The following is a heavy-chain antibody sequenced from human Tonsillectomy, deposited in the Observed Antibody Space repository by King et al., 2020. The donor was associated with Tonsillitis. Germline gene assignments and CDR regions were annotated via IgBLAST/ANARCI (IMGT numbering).Heavy chain of an antibody. CDR3: ATPNILEGALRFDY. J-gene: IGHJ4*02. Sequence: QLVQSGAEVKKPGESLKISCKASGYRFTSNWIGWVRHMPGKGLEWMGIIYPSDSHTKYSPSFEGQVTISADKSITTAYLQWTSLKASDTAIYYCATPNILEGALRFDYWGQGTLVTVSS. V-gene: IGHV5-51*01. CDR2: IYPSDSHT. CDR1: GYRFTSNW. D-gene: IGHD2-15*01.